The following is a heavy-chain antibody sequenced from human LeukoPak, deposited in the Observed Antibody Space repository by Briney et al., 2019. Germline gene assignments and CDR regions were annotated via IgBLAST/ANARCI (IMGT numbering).Heavy chain of an antibody. J-gene: IGHJ2*01. D-gene: IGHD2-2*01. CDR2: INHSGST. Sequence: LETLSPTCAVYGGSFSGYYWSWIRQPPGKGLEWIGEINHSGSTNYNPSLKSRVTISVDTSKNQFSLKLSSVTAADTAVYYCARVSRQLRTRYWYFDLWGRGTLVTVSS. V-gene: IGHV4-34*01. CDR3: ARVSRQLRTRYWYFDL. CDR1: GGSFSGYY.